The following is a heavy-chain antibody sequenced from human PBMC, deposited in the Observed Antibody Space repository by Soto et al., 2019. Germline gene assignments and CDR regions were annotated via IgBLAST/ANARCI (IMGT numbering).Heavy chain of an antibody. D-gene: IGHD2-8*01. CDR1: GFVFTHYG. Sequence: QVLLVQSGAEVRKPGASVKVSCKASGFVFTHYGVHWVRLAPGQRLEWMGWINAGSGNTKYSESFQGRVSITRDTSATTVHMELGSLTSEDTAVYYCARKMFCNTWCDKAMDVWGQGTTVTVSS. J-gene: IGHJ6*02. V-gene: IGHV1-3*01. CDR3: ARKMFCNTWCDKAMDV. CDR2: INAGSGNT.